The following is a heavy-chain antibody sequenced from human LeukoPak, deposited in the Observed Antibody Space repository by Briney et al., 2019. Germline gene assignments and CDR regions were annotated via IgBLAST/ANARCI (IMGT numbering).Heavy chain of an antibody. V-gene: IGHV4-30-2*01. CDR1: GGSISSGGYY. J-gene: IGHJ4*02. CDR2: IYHSGST. Sequence: PSETLSLTCTVSGGSISSGGYYWSWIRQPPGKGLEWIGYIYHSGSTYYNPSLKSRVTISVDRSKNQFSLKLSSVTAADTAVYYCASVGLGADGGYDYDVQQRSIDYWGQGTLVTVSS. D-gene: IGHD5-12*01. CDR3: ASVGLGADGGYDYDVQQRSIDY.